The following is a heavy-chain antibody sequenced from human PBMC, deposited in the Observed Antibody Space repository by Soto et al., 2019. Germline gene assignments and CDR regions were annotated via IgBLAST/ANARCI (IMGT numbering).Heavy chain of an antibody. Sequence: GGSLRLSCAASGFTVSSNYMSWVRQAPGKGLEWVSVIDSGGSTYYADSVKGRFTISRDNSKNTLYLQMNSLRAEDTAVYYCACGHSATWSNHWRQDTALPISS. D-gene: IGHD1-26*01. CDR1: GFTVSSNY. J-gene: IGHJ1*01. V-gene: IGHV3-66*01. CDR2: IDSGGST. CDR3: ACGHSATWSNH.